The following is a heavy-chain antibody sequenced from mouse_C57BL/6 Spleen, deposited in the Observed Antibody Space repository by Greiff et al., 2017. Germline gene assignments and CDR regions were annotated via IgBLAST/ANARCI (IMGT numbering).Heavy chain of an antibody. J-gene: IGHJ2*01. Sequence: QVQLQQPGAELVRPGTSVKLSCKASGYTFTSYWMHWVKQRPGQGLEWIGVIDPSDSYTNYNQKFKGKATLTVDTSSSTAYMQLSSLTSEDSAVYYCARLDGSQDYWGQGTTLTVSS. CDR3: ARLDGSQDY. CDR1: GYTFTSYW. D-gene: IGHD1-1*01. V-gene: IGHV1-59*01. CDR2: IDPSDSYT.